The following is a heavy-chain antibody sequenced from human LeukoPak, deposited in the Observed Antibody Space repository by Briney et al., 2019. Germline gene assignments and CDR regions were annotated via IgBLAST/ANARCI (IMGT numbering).Heavy chain of an antibody. CDR3: AKKASGWYPGWFDP. CDR1: GFTFSSSA. Sequence: GGSLRLSCTASGFTFSSSAMRWVRQAPGKGLEWLSTISDNGGTTYYADSVKGRFTISRDNSKNTLYLQMNSLRAEDTAVYYCAKKASGWYPGWFDPWGQGTLVTVPS. V-gene: IGHV3-23*01. CDR2: ISDNGGTT. J-gene: IGHJ5*02. D-gene: IGHD6-19*01.